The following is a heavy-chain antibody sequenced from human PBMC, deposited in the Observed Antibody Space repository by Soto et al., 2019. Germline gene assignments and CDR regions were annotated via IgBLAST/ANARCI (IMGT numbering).Heavy chain of an antibody. V-gene: IGHV3-23*01. D-gene: IGHD3-3*01. J-gene: IGHJ5*02. CDR1: GFTFSSYA. Sequence: EVQLLESGGGLVQPGGSLRLSCAASGFTFSSYAMSWVRQAPGKGLEWVSAISGSGGSTYYADSVKGRFTISRDNSKNQLYLQMHSLRAEDTAVYYCAKDLNTLRFLEWLFPYGWFDPWGQGTLVTVSS. CDR3: AKDLNTLRFLEWLFPYGWFDP. CDR2: ISGSGGST.